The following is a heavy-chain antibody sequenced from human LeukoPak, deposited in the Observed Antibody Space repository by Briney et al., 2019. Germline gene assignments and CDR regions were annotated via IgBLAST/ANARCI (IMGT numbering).Heavy chain of an antibody. J-gene: IGHJ4*02. CDR2: TIGGGDDT. V-gene: IGHV3-23*01. CDR1: GFTFSSYA. D-gene: IGHD1-1*01. Sequence: PGGSLRLSCAASGFTFSSYAMSWVRQTPGKGLEWVSATIGGGDDTYHADSVKGRFTISRDNSKNTLYLQMNSLRAEDTAVYYCAKEQQGYFDYWGQGTLVTVSS. CDR3: AKEQQGYFDY.